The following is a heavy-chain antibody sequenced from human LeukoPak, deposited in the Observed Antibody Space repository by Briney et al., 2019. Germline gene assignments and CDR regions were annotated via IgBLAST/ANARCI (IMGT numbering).Heavy chain of an antibody. V-gene: IGHV1-46*01. CDR2: INPSGGST. CDR3: ARLGALVPAAKGWFDP. D-gene: IGHD2-2*01. J-gene: IGHJ5*02. CDR1: GYTFTGYY. Sequence: GASVKVSCKASGYTFTGYYMHWVRQAPGQGLEWMGIINPSGGSTSYAQKFQGRVTMTRDTSTSTVYMELSSLRSEDTAVYYCARLGALVPAAKGWFDPWGQGTLVTVSS.